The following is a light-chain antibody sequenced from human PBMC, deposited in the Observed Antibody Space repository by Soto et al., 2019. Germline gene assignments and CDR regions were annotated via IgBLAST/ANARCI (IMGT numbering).Light chain of an antibody. CDR1: SSDVGGYNY. CDR3: SSYGGSNTVV. CDR2: EVS. Sequence: QSALTQPPSASGSPGQSVTISCTGSSSDVGGYNYVSWYQQHPGKAPKLMIYEVSKRPSGVPARLSGSKSGNTASLTVSGVLADDEADYYCSSYGGSNTVVFGGGTKLTVL. V-gene: IGLV2-8*01. J-gene: IGLJ2*01.